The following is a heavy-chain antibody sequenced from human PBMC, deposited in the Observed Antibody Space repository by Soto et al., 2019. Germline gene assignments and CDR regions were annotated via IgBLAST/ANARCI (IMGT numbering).Heavy chain of an antibody. Sequence: EVHLLESGGGLVQPGGTLRLSCAASGFTFTNYAMSWVRQAPGKGLQWVSAISGDSASTWYADSVKGRFTVSRDNSESTLFRQTNTLRAEDTAVYYCAKVRCEGRVTTIYDYWGQGTLVTVSS. J-gene: IGHJ4*02. D-gene: IGHD4-4*01. V-gene: IGHV3-23*01. CDR3: AKVRCEGRVTTIYDY. CDR1: GFTFTNYA. CDR2: ISGDSAST.